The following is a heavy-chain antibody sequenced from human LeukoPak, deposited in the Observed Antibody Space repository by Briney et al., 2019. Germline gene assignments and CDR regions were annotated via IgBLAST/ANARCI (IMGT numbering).Heavy chain of an antibody. CDR2: IDHTGRS. V-gene: IGHV4-34*01. Sequence: PSETLSLTCAVYGVSFSGHYWTWIRQPPGKGLEWLGEIDHTGRSTYNPSLTSRVTISKDSSKNQFSLSLGSVIAADTAVYFCARGENSGSYFSYFDSWAQGTPVTVSS. J-gene: IGHJ5*01. D-gene: IGHD3-10*01. CDR3: ARGENSGSYFSYFDS. CDR1: GVSFSGHY.